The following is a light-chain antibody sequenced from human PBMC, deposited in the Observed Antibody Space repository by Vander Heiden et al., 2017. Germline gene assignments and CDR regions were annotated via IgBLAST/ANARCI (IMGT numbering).Light chain of an antibody. Sequence: EIVLTQTPGSLSLSRGERATISCRASQSVSSSYLAWYQQKPGQAPRLLIYGASSRATGIPDRFSGSGSGTDFTLTISRLEPEDFAVYYCQQYGSSPLTFGGGTKVEIK. J-gene: IGKJ4*01. CDR2: GAS. CDR1: QSVSSSY. V-gene: IGKV3-20*01. CDR3: QQYGSSPLT.